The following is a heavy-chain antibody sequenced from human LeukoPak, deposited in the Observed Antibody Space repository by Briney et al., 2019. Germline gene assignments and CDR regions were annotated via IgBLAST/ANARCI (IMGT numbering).Heavy chain of an antibody. CDR3: AKDRGY. V-gene: IGHV3-23*01. J-gene: IGHJ4*02. Sequence: GGSLRLSCTASGFTFSNFPMSWVRQAPEKGLEWVSAISGSGDTTYYADSVKGRFTISRDNSKSTLYLQMNSLRAEDTALYYCAKDRGYWGQGTLVTVSS. CDR2: ISGSGDTT. CDR1: GFTFSNFP.